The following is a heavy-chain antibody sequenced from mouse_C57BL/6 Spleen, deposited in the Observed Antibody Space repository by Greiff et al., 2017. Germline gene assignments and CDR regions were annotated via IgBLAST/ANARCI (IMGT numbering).Heavy chain of an antibody. CDR3: AREGGIYYDYDGAWFAY. Sequence: QVQLKQSGPELVKPGASVKISCKASGYTFTDYYINWVKQRPGQGLEWIGWIYPGSGNTKYNEKFKGKATLTVDTSSSTSYMQLRSLTSEYSAVYFCAREGGIYYDYDGAWFAYWGQGTLVTVSA. D-gene: IGHD2-4*01. CDR1: GYTFTDYY. CDR2: IYPGSGNT. V-gene: IGHV1-84*01. J-gene: IGHJ3*01.